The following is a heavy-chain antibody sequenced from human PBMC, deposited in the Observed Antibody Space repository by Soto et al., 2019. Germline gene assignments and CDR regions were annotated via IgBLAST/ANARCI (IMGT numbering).Heavy chain of an antibody. CDR2: IYYSGST. CDR1: GGSISSGGYY. J-gene: IGHJ4*02. CDR3: ASLYYDFWSGYSPFDY. D-gene: IGHD3-3*01. Sequence: LSLTCTVSGGSISSGGYYWSWIRQHPGKGLEWIGYIYYSGSTYYNPSLKSRVTISVDTSKNQFSLKLSSVTAADTAVYYCASLYYDFWSGYSPFDYWGQGTLVTVSS. V-gene: IGHV4-31*03.